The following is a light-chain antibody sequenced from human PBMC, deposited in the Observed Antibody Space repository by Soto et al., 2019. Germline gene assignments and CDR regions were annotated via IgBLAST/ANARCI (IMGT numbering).Light chain of an antibody. V-gene: IGLV1-44*01. CDR1: YSNIGSNS. J-gene: IGLJ7*01. CDR3: AAWDDRLDGLYV. CDR2: STN. Sequence: QSVLTQPPSASGTPGQRVTISCSGSYSNIGSNSVHWYQHLPGTAPKLLIYSTNQRPSGVPGRFSASKSGTSASLAISGLQSEDEADYYCAAWDDRLDGLYVFGTGTQLTVL.